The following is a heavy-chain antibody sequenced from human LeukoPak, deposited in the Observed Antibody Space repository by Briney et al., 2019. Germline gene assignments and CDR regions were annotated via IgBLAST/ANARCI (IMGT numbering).Heavy chain of an antibody. Sequence: ASVNVSCKASGYTFTSYGISWVRQAPGQGLEWMGWINPNSGGTNYAQKFQGRVTMTRDTSISTAYMELSRLRSDDTAVYYCARGGDYGDIANDYWGQGTLVTVSS. D-gene: IGHD4-17*01. V-gene: IGHV1-2*02. CDR2: INPNSGGT. CDR3: ARGGDYGDIANDY. J-gene: IGHJ4*02. CDR1: GYTFTSYG.